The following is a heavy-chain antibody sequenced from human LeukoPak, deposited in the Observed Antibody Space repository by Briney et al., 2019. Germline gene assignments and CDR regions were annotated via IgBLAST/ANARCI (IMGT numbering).Heavy chain of an antibody. Sequence: GGSLRLSCAAPGFTFSSYWMHWVRQAPGKGLVWVSRINSDGSSTYYADSVKGRFTISRDNSKNTLYLQMNSLRAEDTAVYYCAKDYSSGYWSIDAFDIWGQGTMVTVSS. V-gene: IGHV3-74*01. D-gene: IGHD3-22*01. J-gene: IGHJ3*02. CDR3: AKDYSSGYWSIDAFDI. CDR1: GFTFSSYW. CDR2: INSDGSST.